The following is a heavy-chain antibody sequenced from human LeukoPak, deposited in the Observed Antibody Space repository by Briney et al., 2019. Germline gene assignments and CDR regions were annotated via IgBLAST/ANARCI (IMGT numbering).Heavy chain of an antibody. CDR2: IYSGGTT. CDR1: GFTVSSNY. V-gene: IGHV3-53*01. D-gene: IGHD1-26*01. Sequence: PGGSLRLSCAASGFTVSSNYMSWVRQAPGKGLEWVSVIYSGGTTYYADSVKGRFTISRDNAKNSLYLQMNSLRAEDTAVYCCAREDIVGGYVVRFDYWGQGTLVTVSS. CDR3: AREDIVGGYVVRFDY. J-gene: IGHJ4*02.